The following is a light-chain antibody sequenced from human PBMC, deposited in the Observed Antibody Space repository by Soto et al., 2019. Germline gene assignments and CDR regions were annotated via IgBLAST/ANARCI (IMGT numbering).Light chain of an antibody. Sequence: QSVLTQPASVSGAPGQRVTISCTGSISNIGAGYDVHWYQQQPGTAPKLLIYGGSSRPSGVPDRFSGSKSGTSASLAITGLQAEDEADYYCQSYDRSLSGTVFGTGTKVNVL. CDR3: QSYDRSLSGTV. CDR1: ISNIGAGYD. V-gene: IGLV1-40*01. J-gene: IGLJ1*01. CDR2: GGS.